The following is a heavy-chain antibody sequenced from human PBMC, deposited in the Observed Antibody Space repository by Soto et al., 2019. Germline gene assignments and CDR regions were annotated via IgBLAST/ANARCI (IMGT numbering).Heavy chain of an antibody. V-gene: IGHV4-59*01. CDR1: GGSISGYY. D-gene: IGHD2-8*01. J-gene: IGHJ4*02. Sequence: QVQLQESGPGLVKPSETLSLTCTVSGGSISGYYWSWIRQPPGKGLEWIGYIHYSGSTSYNPSLKRRVTISVDTSKNQFSLKLSSVTAADTAVYYCARRLNPDFDYWGQGALVTVSS. CDR3: ARRLNPDFDY. CDR2: IHYSGST.